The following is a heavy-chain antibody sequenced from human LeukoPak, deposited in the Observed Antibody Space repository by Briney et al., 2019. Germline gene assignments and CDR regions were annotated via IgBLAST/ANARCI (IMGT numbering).Heavy chain of an antibody. D-gene: IGHD1-26*01. CDR3: TRQVGAQFQNSYYYYYMDV. V-gene: IGHV3-73*01. Sequence: PGGSLRLSCAASGFTFSGSAVHWVRQASGKGLEWVGRIRSKANNYATAYAASVKGRFTISRDDSKNTAYLQMNSLKTEDTAVYFCTRQVGAQFQNSYYYYYMDVWGKGTTVTVSS. CDR2: IRSKANNYAT. J-gene: IGHJ6*03. CDR1: GFTFSGSA.